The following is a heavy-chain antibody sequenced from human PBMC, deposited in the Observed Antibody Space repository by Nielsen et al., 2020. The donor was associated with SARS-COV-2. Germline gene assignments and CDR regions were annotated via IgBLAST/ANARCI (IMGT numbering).Heavy chain of an antibody. V-gene: IGHV3-23*01. CDR2: FGVPRPNT. J-gene: IGHJ5*02. Sequence: GGSLRLSCAASGFNFNNYAMTWVRQAPGKGLEWVSTFGVPRPNTYYADSVKGRFTISRDLSKNTVYLQMSSLRVEDTAVYYCARDLTFGAYWFDPWSQGTLVTVSS. CDR3: ARDLTFGAYWFDP. D-gene: IGHD3/OR15-3a*01. CDR1: GFNFNNYA.